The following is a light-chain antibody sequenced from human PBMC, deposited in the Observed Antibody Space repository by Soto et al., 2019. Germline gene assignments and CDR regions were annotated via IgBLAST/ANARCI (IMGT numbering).Light chain of an antibody. J-gene: IGKJ2*01. V-gene: IGKV1-39*01. CDR2: AAS. CDR3: QQSYRTPYT. Sequence: DIQMTQSPSSLSASVGDRVTITCRASQGISTYLVWYQQRQGRAPKLLIYAASSLLSGVPSRFSGSGSGTDFTLTISSLQPEDVATYYCQQSYRTPYTCGQGTKLETK. CDR1: QGISTY.